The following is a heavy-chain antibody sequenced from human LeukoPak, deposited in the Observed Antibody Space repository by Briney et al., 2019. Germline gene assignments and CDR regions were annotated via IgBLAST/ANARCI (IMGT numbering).Heavy chain of an antibody. D-gene: IGHD2-8*02. J-gene: IGHJ4*02. CDR3: SRGGSTVDMSYFQY. V-gene: IGHV1-2*06. Sequence: GASVKVSCKPSGYTFTNYYMHWVRQAPGQGLEWMGRINPKSGGADYAEKFQGRVTMSRETSMSTVYLEVNNVGSDDTAVYYCSRGGSTVDMSYFQYWGQGTLVTVSS. CDR1: GYTFTNYY. CDR2: INPKSGGA.